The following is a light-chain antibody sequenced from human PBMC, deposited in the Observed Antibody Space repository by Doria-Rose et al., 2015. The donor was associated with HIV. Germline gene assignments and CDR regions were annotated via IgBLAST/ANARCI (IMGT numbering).Light chain of an antibody. CDR3: CSYAGTPLV. Sequence: QPVLTQPASVSGSPGQSITISCTGTSNDVGSYNLVSWYQQHPGKAPKLMIYEVNKRPSGVSYRFSGSKSGNTASLTISGLQAEDEADYYCCSYAGTPLVFGSGTKVTGL. J-gene: IGLJ1*01. CDR1: SNDVGSYNL. CDR2: EVN. V-gene: IGLV2-23*02.